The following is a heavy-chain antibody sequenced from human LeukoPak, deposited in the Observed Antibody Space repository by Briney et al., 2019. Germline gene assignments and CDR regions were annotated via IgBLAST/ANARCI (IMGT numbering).Heavy chain of an antibody. V-gene: IGHV1-69*13. CDR3: VRVPYSGYDYLRYYFDY. CDR1: GGTFSSYA. Sequence: SVKVSCKASGGTFSSYAISWVRQAPGQGLEWMGGIIPIFGTANYAQKFQGRVTITADESTSTAYMELSSLRSEDTAVYYCVRVPYSGYDYLRYYFDYWGQGTLVTVSS. J-gene: IGHJ4*02. CDR2: IIPIFGTA. D-gene: IGHD5-12*01.